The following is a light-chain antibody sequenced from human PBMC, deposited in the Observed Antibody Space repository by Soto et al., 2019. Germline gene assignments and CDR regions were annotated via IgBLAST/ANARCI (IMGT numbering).Light chain of an antibody. V-gene: IGKV3D-15*01. CDR1: GKFGTN. CDR3: QQYHNWGLS. CDR2: GSS. Sequence: MVMTQSPAALSVSPGERVTLSCRASGKFGTNLAWYQQRPGQPPKLLIYGSSTRATGISATFSGSGSGTEFTLTISSMKSEESAVYYCQQYHNWGLSFGGGTKVEIK. J-gene: IGKJ4*01.